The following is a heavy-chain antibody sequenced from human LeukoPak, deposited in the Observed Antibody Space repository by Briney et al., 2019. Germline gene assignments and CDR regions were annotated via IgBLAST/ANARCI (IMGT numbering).Heavy chain of an antibody. V-gene: IGHV1-69*05. CDR3: ASHSYGLFYYYFYMDV. D-gene: IGHD5-18*01. Sequence: SVKVSCKASGGTFSSYAISWVRQAPGQGLEWMGGIIPIFGTANYAQKFQGRVTITTDESTSTAYMKLSSLRSEDTAVYYCASHSYGLFYYYFYMDVWGKGTTVTVSS. J-gene: IGHJ6*03. CDR2: IIPIFGTA. CDR1: GGTFSSYA.